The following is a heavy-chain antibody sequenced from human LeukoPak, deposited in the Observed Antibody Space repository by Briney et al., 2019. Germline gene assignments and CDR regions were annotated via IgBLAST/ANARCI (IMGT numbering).Heavy chain of an antibody. J-gene: IGHJ4*02. CDR1: AGSINSDTYY. CDR2: IYYTGNT. CDR3: ARSRIAIVGPFDY. Sequence: SETLSLTCTVYAGSINSDTYYWGWIRQPPGKGLEWIGSIYYTGNTYYNASLNSRVTISVDTSKNQFSLKLSSVTAADTAAYYCARSRIAIVGPFDYWGQGPLVTVSS. D-gene: IGHD6-13*01. V-gene: IGHV4-39*01.